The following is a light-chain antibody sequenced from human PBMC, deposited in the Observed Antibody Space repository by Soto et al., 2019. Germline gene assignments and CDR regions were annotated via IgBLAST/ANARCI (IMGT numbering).Light chain of an antibody. Sequence: EIVLTQSPATLSVSPGERVTLSCRASQSVINDLAWYQQKPGQAPMHLVYGASTRGTDAPPRFRGTGSGADFSLTISSLQSEDIATYYCQQYRGWPRTFGQRSRVEIK. J-gene: IGKJ1*01. CDR1: QSVIND. V-gene: IGKV3-15*01. CDR2: GAS. CDR3: QQYRGWPRT.